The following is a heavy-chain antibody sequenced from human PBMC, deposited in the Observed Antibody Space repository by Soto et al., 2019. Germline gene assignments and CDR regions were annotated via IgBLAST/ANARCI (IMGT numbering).Heavy chain of an antibody. Sequence: GGSLRLSCAASGFTFSSYGMHWVRQAPGKGLEWVAVIWYDGSNKYYADSVKGRFTISRDNSKNTLYLQMNSLRAEDTAVYYCARDRATMIDNGMDVWGQGTTVTVSS. CDR2: IWYDGSNK. CDR3: ARDRATMIDNGMDV. J-gene: IGHJ6*02. V-gene: IGHV3-33*01. CDR1: GFTFSSYG. D-gene: IGHD3-22*01.